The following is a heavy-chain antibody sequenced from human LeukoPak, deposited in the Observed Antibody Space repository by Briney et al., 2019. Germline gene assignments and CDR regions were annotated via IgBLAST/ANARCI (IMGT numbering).Heavy chain of an antibody. J-gene: IGHJ4*02. CDR2: ISHDGSNI. CDR3: ARDMNWNSVDY. D-gene: IGHD1-7*01. CDR1: GFTFSTYA. V-gene: IGHV3-30-3*01. Sequence: GGSLRLSCAASGFTFSTYAMHWVRQAPGKGLEWVAVISHDGSNIFYADSVKGRFTFSRDSSKNTLYLQMNSLRAEDTAVYYCARDMNWNSVDYWGQGTLVTVSS.